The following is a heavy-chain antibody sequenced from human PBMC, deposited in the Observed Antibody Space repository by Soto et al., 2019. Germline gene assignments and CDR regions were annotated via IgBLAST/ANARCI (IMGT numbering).Heavy chain of an antibody. D-gene: IGHD3-10*01. J-gene: IGHJ4*02. CDR3: ARGRYGEY. V-gene: IGHV1-18*01. CDR2: ISAHNGNT. Sequence: QVHLVQSGAEVKKPGASMKVSCKGSGYGFTTYGITWVRQAPGQGLEWMAWISAHNGNTNYAQKLQGRVTVTRDTSTSTAYMELRSLRSDDTAVYYCARGRYGEYWGQGALVTVSS. CDR1: GYGFTTYG.